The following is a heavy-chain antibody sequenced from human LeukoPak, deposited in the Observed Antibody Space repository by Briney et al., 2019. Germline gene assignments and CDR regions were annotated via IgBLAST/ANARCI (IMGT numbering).Heavy chain of an antibody. CDR1: GFTFSSYA. J-gene: IGHJ4*02. V-gene: IGHV3-23*01. Sequence: GGSLRLSCAASGFTFSSYAMSWVRQAPGKRLEWVSAISGSGGSTCYADSVKGRFTISRDNSKNTLYLQMNSLRAEDTAVYYCAKNGLQDSSGWYCGYWGQGTLVTVSS. D-gene: IGHD6-19*01. CDR3: AKNGLQDSSGWYCGY. CDR2: ISGSGGST.